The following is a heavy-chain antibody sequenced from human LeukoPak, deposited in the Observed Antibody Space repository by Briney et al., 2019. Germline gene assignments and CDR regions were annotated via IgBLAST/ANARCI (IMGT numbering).Heavy chain of an antibody. D-gene: IGHD6-19*01. J-gene: IGHJ4*02. V-gene: IGHV4-34*01. Sequence: SETLSLTCTVSGGSISSYYWSWIRQPPGKGLEWIGEINHSGSTNYNPSLKSRVTISVDTSKNQFSLKLSSVTAADTAVYYCARYSSGWYPLFDYWGQGTLVTVSS. CDR1: GGSISSYY. CDR2: INHSGST. CDR3: ARYSSGWYPLFDY.